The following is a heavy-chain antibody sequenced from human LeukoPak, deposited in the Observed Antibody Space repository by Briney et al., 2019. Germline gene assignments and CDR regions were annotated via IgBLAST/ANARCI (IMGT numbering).Heavy chain of an antibody. V-gene: IGHV4-34*01. CDR1: GGSFSGYY. J-gene: IGHJ3*02. CDR2: INHSGST. D-gene: IGHD3-3*01. Sequence: SETQSLTCAVYGGSFSGYYWSWIRQPPGKGLEWIGEINHSGSTNYNPSLKSRVTISVDTSKNQFSLKLSSVTAADTAVYYCARAYVLRFLEWPNGAFDIWGQGTMVTVSS. CDR3: ARAYVLRFLEWPNGAFDI.